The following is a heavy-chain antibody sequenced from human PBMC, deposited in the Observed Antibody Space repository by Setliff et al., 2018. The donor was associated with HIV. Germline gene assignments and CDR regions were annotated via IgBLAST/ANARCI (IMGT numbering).Heavy chain of an antibody. V-gene: IGHV5-51*01. Sequence: GESLKISCKASGYSFTSYWIGWVRQVPGKCLEWMGILYPDDSNTIYSPSFQGLVTMSADKSIPAAYLQWSSLKASDTAMYYCASLSGYSGDAFDVWGQGTMVTVSS. CDR3: ASLSGYSGDAFDV. CDR1: GYSFTSYW. J-gene: IGHJ3*01. D-gene: IGHD3-22*01. CDR2: LYPDDSNT.